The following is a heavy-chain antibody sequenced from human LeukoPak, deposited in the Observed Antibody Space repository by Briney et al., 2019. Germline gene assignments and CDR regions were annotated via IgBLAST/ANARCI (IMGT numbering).Heavy chain of an antibody. D-gene: IGHD3-9*01. CDR1: GGSISNYY. CDR2: IYYSGST. J-gene: IGHJ5*02. V-gene: IGHV4-59*01. Sequence: SETVSLTCTVSGGSISNYYWSWIRQPPGKGLEWIGYIYYSGSTNYKSSLKSRVTISVDTSKNQFSLKLSSVTAADTAVYYCARLTGYSSESWFDPWGQGTLVTVSS. CDR3: ARLTGYSSESWFDP.